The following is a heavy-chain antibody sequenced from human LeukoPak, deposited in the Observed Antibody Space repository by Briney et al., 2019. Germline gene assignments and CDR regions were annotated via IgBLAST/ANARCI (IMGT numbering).Heavy chain of an antibody. CDR1: GYTFTGYY. CDR3: ARVPAIVVVPAAPDY. D-gene: IGHD2-2*01. Sequence: ASVKVSCKASGYTFTGYYMHWVRQAPGQGLGWMGWINPNSGGTNYAQKFQGRVTMTRDTSISTAYMELSRLRSDDTAVYYCARVPAIVVVPAAPDYWGQGTLVTVSS. CDR2: INPNSGGT. J-gene: IGHJ4*02. V-gene: IGHV1-2*02.